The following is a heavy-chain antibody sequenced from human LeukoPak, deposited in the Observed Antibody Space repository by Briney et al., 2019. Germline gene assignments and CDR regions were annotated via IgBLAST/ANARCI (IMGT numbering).Heavy chain of an antibody. CDR2: IYRDGRT. Sequence: GGSLRLSCAASGLTVNDNFMSWVRQAPGKGLEWVSVIYRDGRTFYADSVKGRFTISRDNSKNTLYLQMNTLRAEDTAVYYCARVDHCGSGSCFGYWGQGTPLTVSS. D-gene: IGHD3-10*01. J-gene: IGHJ4*02. V-gene: IGHV3-53*01. CDR3: ARVDHCGSGSCFGY. CDR1: GLTVNDNF.